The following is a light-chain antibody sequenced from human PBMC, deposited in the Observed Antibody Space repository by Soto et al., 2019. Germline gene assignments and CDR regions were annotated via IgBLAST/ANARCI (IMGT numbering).Light chain of an antibody. CDR3: QQSYSTPQYT. V-gene: IGKV1-39*01. CDR1: QSISSY. CDR2: AAS. J-gene: IGKJ2*01. Sequence: DIQMTQSRSSLSASVGDRVTITCRASQSISSYLNWYQQKPGKAPKLLIYAASSLQSGVPSRFSGSGSGTDFTLTISSLQPEDFATYYCQQSYSTPQYTFGQGTKLEIK.